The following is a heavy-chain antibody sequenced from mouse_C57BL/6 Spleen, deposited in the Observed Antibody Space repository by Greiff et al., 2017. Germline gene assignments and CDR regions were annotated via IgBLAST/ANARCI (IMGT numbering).Heavy chain of an antibody. V-gene: IGHV1-80*01. D-gene: IGHD2-10*02. Sequence: QVQLQQSGAELVKPGASVKISCKASGYAFSSYWMNWVKQRPGKGLEWIGQIYPGDGDTNYNGKFKGKATLTADKSSSTAYMQLSSLTSADSAVYFGARVGYGNYVGYYFDDWGQGTTLTVSS. CDR1: GYAFSSYW. J-gene: IGHJ2*01. CDR2: IYPGDGDT. CDR3: ARVGYGNYVGYYFDD.